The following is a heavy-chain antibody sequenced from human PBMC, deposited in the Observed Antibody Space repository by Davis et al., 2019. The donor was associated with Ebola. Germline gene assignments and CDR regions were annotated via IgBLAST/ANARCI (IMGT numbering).Heavy chain of an antibody. V-gene: IGHV1-46*01. CDR2: INPSGGST. CDR1: GYTFTSYY. D-gene: IGHD3-3*01. CDR3: ARDWRVSAFDY. Sequence: AASVKVSCKASGYTFTSYYMHWVRQAPGQGLEWMGIINPSGGSTSYAQKFQGRVTMTRDTSTSTVYMELRSLRSDDTAVYYCARDWRVSAFDYWGQGTLVTVSS. J-gene: IGHJ4*02.